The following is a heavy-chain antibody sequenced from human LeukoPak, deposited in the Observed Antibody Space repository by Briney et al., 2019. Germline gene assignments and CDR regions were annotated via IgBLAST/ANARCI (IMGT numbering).Heavy chain of an antibody. CDR2: IYSGGST. D-gene: IGHD2-2*01. J-gene: IGHJ6*02. Sequence: GGSLRLSCAASGFTVSSNYMSRVRQAPGKGLEWVSVIYSGGSTYYADSVKGRFTISRDNSKNTLYLQMNSLRAEDTAVYYCAREVVVPAAIGAYYYGMDVWGQGTTVTVSS. V-gene: IGHV3-53*01. CDR1: GFTVSSNY. CDR3: AREVVVPAAIGAYYYGMDV.